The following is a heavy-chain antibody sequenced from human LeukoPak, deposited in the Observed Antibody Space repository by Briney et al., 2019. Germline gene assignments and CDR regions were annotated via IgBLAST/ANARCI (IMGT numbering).Heavy chain of an antibody. J-gene: IGHJ4*02. V-gene: IGHV4-39*07. CDR3: ARAQVEMATITAKFDY. Sequence: SETLSLTCTVSGGSISTSDRYWGWIRQPPGKGLEWIGSIYHSGSTYYNPSLKSRVTISVDTSKDQFSLKLSSVTAADTAVYYCARAQVEMATITAKFDYWGQGTLVTVSS. CDR2: IYHSGST. CDR1: GGSISTSDRY. D-gene: IGHD5-24*01.